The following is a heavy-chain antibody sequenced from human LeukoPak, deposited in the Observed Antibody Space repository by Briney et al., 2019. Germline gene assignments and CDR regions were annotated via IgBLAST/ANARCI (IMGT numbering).Heavy chain of an antibody. CDR3: ARGRSSGYSSAPDY. D-gene: IGHD3-22*01. CDR2: IYNSGST. CDR1: GYSISSSYY. J-gene: IGHJ4*02. Sequence: PSETLSLTCTVSGYSISSSYYWNWLRQPPGKGLEWIGCIYNSGSTNYNPSLKSRVTISVDTSKNQFSLKLSSATAADTAVYYCARGRSSGYSSAPDYWGQGTLVTVSS. V-gene: IGHV4-61*01.